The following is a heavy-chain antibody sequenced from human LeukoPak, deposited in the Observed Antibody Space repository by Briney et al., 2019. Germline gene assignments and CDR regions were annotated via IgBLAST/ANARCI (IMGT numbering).Heavy chain of an antibody. CDR1: GYTFTSYY. Sequence: ASVKVSCKASGYTFTSYYMHWVRQAPGQGLEWMGIINPSGGSTSYAQKFQGRVTMTRDMSTSTVYMELSSLRSEDTAVYYCATRRRTQEDAFDIWGQGTMVTVSS. J-gene: IGHJ3*02. CDR3: ATRRRTQEDAFDI. CDR2: INPSGGST. V-gene: IGHV1-46*01.